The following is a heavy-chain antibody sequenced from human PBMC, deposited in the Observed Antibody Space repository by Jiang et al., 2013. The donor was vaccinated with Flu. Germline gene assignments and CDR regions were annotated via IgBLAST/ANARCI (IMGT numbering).Heavy chain of an antibody. CDR1: GFTFSSYG. CDR3: AKDHCSSTSCSYYYYYYGMDV. D-gene: IGHD2-2*01. J-gene: IGHJ6*02. V-gene: IGHV3-30*02. Sequence: RLSCAASGFTFSSYGMHWVRQAPGKGLEWVAFIRYDGSNKYYADSVKGRFTISRDNSKNTLYLQMNSLRAEDTAVYYCAKDHCSSTSCSYYYYYYGMDVWGQGTTVTVSS. CDR2: IRYDGSNK.